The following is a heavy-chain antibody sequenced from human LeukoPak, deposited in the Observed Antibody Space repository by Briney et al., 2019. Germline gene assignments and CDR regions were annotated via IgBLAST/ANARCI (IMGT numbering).Heavy chain of an antibody. CDR3: ARTYYYDSSGHIGDY. J-gene: IGHJ4*02. V-gene: IGHV1-18*01. CDR2: ISAYNGNT. CDR1: GYTFTSYG. D-gene: IGHD3-22*01. Sequence: ASVKVSCKASGYTFTSYGISWVRQAPGQGLEWMGWISAYNGNTNYAQKLQGRVTMTTDTSTSTAYMELRSLRSDDTAVYYCARTYYYDSSGHIGDYWGQGTLVTVSS.